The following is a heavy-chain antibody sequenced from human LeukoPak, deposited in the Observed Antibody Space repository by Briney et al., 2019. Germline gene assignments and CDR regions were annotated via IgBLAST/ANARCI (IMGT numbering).Heavy chain of an antibody. Sequence: ASVKVSCKASGYTFSNFGISWVRQAPGQGLEWMGWISGNNDNPNYGQKFQGRFTVTSDSSTRTAYMELKRLRSDDTAVYYCARDGTSTDDYWGQGTLITVSS. D-gene: IGHD2-2*01. CDR2: ISGNNDNP. J-gene: IGHJ4*02. CDR1: GYTFSNFG. CDR3: ARDGTSTDDY. V-gene: IGHV1-18*01.